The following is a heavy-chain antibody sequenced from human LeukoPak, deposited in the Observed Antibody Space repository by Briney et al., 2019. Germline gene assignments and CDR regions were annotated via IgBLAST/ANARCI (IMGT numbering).Heavy chain of an antibody. CDR2: VSGNGDTK. CDR3: ARGSTSTAPGWVY. CDR1: GFTFSDYN. J-gene: IGHJ4*01. V-gene: IGHV3-23*01. D-gene: IGHD2-21*02. Sequence: PGGSLRLSCAASGFTFSDYNMNWARQAPGKGLEWLSAVSGNGDTKDYVDSVKGRFTISRDNSRNTVHLQIDNLRTEDTAVYYCARGSTSTAPGWVYWGHGTPVTVSS.